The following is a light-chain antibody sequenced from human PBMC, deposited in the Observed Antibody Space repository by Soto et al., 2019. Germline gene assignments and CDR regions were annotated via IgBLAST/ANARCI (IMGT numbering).Light chain of an antibody. J-gene: IGKJ5*01. CDR2: AAS. V-gene: IGKV1-27*01. Sequence: DIQMTQSPSSLSASVGDRVTITCRASQGISNFLAWYQQRPGKVPKLLIYAASTLQSGVPSRFSGSGSGTDFTLTISSLQPEDVATYYCQNYNSAPITFGQGTRLEIK. CDR3: QNYNSAPIT. CDR1: QGISNF.